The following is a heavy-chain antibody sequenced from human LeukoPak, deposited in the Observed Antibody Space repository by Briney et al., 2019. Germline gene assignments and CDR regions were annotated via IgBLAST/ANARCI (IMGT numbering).Heavy chain of an antibody. J-gene: IGHJ3*02. CDR2: IYYSRST. V-gene: IGHV4-59*01. Sequence: SETLSLTCTVSGGSISSYYWSWIRQPPGKGLEWIGYIYYSRSTNYNPSLKSRVTISVDTSKNQFSLKLSSVTAADTAVYYCARDASRGTWDAFDIWGQGTMVTVSS. CDR1: GGSISSYY. CDR3: ARDASRGTWDAFDI.